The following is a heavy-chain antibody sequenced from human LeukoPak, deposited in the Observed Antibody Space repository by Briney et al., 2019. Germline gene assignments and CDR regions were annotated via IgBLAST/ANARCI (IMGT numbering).Heavy chain of an antibody. CDR2: FIPILDTA. CDR3: ARQPTPHYYDSSGALWFDP. Sequence: SVKVSCKASGGTFSDYALNWVRQAPGQGLEWMGVFIPILDTANSTQKFQGRLTITADKSTSTAYMELSSLRSEDTAVYYCARQPTPHYYDSSGALWFDPWGQGTLVTVSS. V-gene: IGHV1-69*10. CDR1: GGTFSDYA. D-gene: IGHD3-22*01. J-gene: IGHJ5*02.